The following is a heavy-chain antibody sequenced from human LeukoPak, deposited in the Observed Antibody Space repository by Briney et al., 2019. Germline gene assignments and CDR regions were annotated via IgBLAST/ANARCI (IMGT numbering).Heavy chain of an antibody. J-gene: IGHJ4*02. Sequence: RPGGSLRLSCAASGFTFSSYAMSWVRQAPGKGLEWVSAISGSGGSTYYADSVKGRFTISRDNSKNTLYLQMNSLRAEDTAVYYCARAAQYYDILKDWGQGTLVTVSS. V-gene: IGHV3-23*01. CDR1: GFTFSSYA. CDR3: ARAAQYYDILKD. D-gene: IGHD3-9*01. CDR2: ISGSGGST.